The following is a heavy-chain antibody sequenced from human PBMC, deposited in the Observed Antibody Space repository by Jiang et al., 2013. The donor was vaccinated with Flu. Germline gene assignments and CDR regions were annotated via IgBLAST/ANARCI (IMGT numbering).Heavy chain of an antibody. Sequence: LLKPSETLSLTCTVSGDSISSSSYYWSWIRQPPGKGLEWIGSIFYSGNTYYNPSLRSRVTMSVDTSKNQFSLKLSSVAAAETAVYYCARHWSHIAARQEGRYGMDVWGQGTTVTVSS. CDR2: IFYSGNT. D-gene: IGHD6-6*01. J-gene: IGHJ6*02. V-gene: IGHV4-39*01. CDR1: GDSISSSSYY. CDR3: ARHWSHIAARQEGRYGMDV.